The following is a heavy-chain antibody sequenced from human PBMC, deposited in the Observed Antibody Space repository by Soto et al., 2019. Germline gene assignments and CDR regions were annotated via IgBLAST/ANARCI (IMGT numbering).Heavy chain of an antibody. CDR3: ARVGGYSHYYYYGMDV. J-gene: IGHJ6*02. D-gene: IGHD2-15*01. V-gene: IGHV3-53*01. CDR2: IYSGGST. Sequence: EGSLRLSCAASGFTVSSNYMSWVRQAPGKGLEWVSVIYSGGSTYYADSVKGRFTISRDNSKNTLYLQMNSLRAEDTAVYYCARVGGYSHYYYYGMDVWGQGTTVTVSS. CDR1: GFTVSSNY.